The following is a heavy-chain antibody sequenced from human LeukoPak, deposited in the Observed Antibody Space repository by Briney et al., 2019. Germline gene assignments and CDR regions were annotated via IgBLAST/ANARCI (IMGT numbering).Heavy chain of an antibody. J-gene: IGHJ5*02. D-gene: IGHD6-13*01. V-gene: IGHV1-46*01. CDR1: GYVFTSYY. CDR2: ISPSGGSP. Sequence: GASVKVSCKASGYVFTSYYIHWVRQAPGQGLEWMGIISPSGGSPSYAQKFQGRVTMTRDTSTTTVYMELSSLRSKDTAVYYCARGAYSSSWYWFDPWGQGTLVTVSS. CDR3: ARGAYSSSWYWFDP.